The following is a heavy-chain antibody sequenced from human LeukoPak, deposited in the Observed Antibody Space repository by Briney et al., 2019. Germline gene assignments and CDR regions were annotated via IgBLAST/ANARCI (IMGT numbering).Heavy chain of an antibody. V-gene: IGHV3-23*01. CDR2: ISGSGGST. J-gene: IGHJ4*02. D-gene: IGHD5-18*01. CDR1: GFTISSYA. Sequence: PGGSLRLSCAASGFTISSYAMSWVRQAPGKGLEWVSAISGSGGSTFYADSVKGRFTISRDNSKNTLYLQMNSLGAEDTAAYYCAKDSMNSYGFSESYYFDYWGQGTLVTVSS. CDR3: AKDSMNSYGFSESYYFDY.